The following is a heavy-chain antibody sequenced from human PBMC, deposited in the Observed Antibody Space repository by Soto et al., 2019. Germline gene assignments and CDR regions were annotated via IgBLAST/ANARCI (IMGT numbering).Heavy chain of an antibody. D-gene: IGHD2-2*01. Sequence: QVQLQQWGAGLLKPSETLSLTCAVYGGSFSSYYWSWIRQPPGKGLEWIGQINHYGSTDYNPSLQSRVTISVDTSTNHFSLRLSSVTAADTAMYYCATHCSSTSCYYTFDPWGQGTLVTVSS. CDR2: INHYGST. CDR1: GGSFSSYY. V-gene: IGHV4-34*01. J-gene: IGHJ5*02. CDR3: ATHCSSTSCYYTFDP.